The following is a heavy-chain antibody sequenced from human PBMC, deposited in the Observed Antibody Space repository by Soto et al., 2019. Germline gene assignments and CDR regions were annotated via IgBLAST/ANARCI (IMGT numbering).Heavy chain of an antibody. V-gene: IGHV4-59*11. CDR3: ARGAEYSGYYFDY. CDR2: IYYSGST. CDR1: GASISNHY. J-gene: IGHJ4*02. Sequence: PSETLSLTCTVSGASISNHYWSWVRQPPGKGPEWIGYIYYSGSTNYNPSLKSRLTMSLDTSKNQFSLILNSVTAADTAVYYCARGAEYSGYYFDYWAQGTLVTVSS. D-gene: IGHD5-12*01.